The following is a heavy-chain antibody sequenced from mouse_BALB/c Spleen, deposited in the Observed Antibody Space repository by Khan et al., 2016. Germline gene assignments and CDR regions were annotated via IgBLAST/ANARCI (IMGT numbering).Heavy chain of an antibody. CDR1: GYTFTNYG. Sequence: QIQLVQSGPELKKPGETVKISCKASGYTFTNYGMTWVKQAPGKGLKWMGWINTNTGEPTYAEEFKGRFAFSLETSASTAYLQINNLKNEDTATYFCARYGTGTWFAYWGQGTLVTFSA. CDR2: INTNTGEP. CDR3: ARYGTGTWFAY. J-gene: IGHJ3*01. V-gene: IGHV9-3*02. D-gene: IGHD2-1*01.